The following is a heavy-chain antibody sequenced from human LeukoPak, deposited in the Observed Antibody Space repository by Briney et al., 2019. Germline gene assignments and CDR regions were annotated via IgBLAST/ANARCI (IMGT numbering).Heavy chain of an antibody. CDR1: GFTFSSYG. CDR3: ARALTYYDFWSGYPPPYYGMDV. V-gene: IGHV3-33*08. J-gene: IGHJ6*02. Sequence: GGSLRLSCAASGFTFSSYGMHWVRQAPGKGLEWVAVIWYDGSNIYYADSVKGRFTISRDNSKNTLYLQMNSLRAEDTAVYYCARALTYYDFWSGYPPPYYGMDVWGQGTTVTVSS. CDR2: IWYDGSNI. D-gene: IGHD3-3*01.